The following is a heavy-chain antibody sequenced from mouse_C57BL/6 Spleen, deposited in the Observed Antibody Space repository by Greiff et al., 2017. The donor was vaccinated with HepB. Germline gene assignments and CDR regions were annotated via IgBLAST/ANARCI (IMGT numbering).Heavy chain of an antibody. V-gene: IGHV5-16*01. CDR1: GFTFSDYY. J-gene: IGHJ4*01. CDR2: INYDGSST. D-gene: IGHD2-3*01. CDR3: AREDYDGYFYYAMDY. Sequence: EVMLVESEGGLVQPGRSMKLSCTASGFTFSDYYMAWVRQVPEKGLEWVANINYDGSSTYYLDSLKSRFIISRDNAKNILYLQMSSLKSEDTATYYCAREDYDGYFYYAMDYWGQGTSVTVSS.